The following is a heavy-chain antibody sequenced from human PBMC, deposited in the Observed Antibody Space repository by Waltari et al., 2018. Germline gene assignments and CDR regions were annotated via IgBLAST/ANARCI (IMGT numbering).Heavy chain of an antibody. V-gene: IGHV1-3*01. CDR1: GYTFTSYA. CDR3: ARTPITIFGVVIGEVFDY. D-gene: IGHD3-3*01. Sequence: QVQLVQSGAEVKKPGASVKVSCKASGYTFTSYAMHWVRQAPGQRLEWMGWINAGNGNTKYSQKFQGRVTITRDTSASTAYMELSSLRSEDTAVYYCARTPITIFGVVIGEVFDYWGQGTLVIVSS. J-gene: IGHJ4*02. CDR2: INAGNGNT.